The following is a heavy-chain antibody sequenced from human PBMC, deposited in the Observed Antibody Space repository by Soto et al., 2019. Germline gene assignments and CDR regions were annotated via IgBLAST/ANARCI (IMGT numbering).Heavy chain of an antibody. CDR3: ASVVVAANQGGPFQYYFDY. CDR2: IYYSGST. J-gene: IGHJ4*02. D-gene: IGHD2-15*01. V-gene: IGHV4-31*03. CDR1: GGSISSGGYY. Sequence: PSETLSLTCTVSGGSISSGGYYWSWIRQHPGKGLEWIGYIYYSGSTYYNPSLKSRVTISVDTSKNQFSLKLSSVTAADTAVYYCASVVVAANQGGPFQYYFDYWGQGTLVTVSS.